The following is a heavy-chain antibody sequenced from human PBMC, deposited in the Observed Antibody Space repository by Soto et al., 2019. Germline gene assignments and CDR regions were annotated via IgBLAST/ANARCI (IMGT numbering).Heavy chain of an antibody. J-gene: IGHJ3*02. V-gene: IGHV4-30-4*01. CDR1: GGSISSGDYY. CDR3: ARTDPSRAFDI. Sequence: SETLSLTCTVSGGSISSGDYYWSWIRQPPGKGLEWIGYIYYSGSTYYNPSLKSRVTISVDTSKNQFSLKLSSVTAADTAVYYCARTDPSRAFDIWGQGTMVTVSS. CDR2: IYYSGST.